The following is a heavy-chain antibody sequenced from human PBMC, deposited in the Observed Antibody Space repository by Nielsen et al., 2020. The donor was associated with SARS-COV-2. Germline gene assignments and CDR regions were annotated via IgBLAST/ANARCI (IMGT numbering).Heavy chain of an antibody. CDR1: GFTFDDYA. J-gene: IGHJ6*02. Sequence: GGSLRLSCAASGFTFDDYAMHWVRQAPGKGLEWVSGISWNSGSIGYADSVKGRFTISRDNAKNSLYLQMNSLRAEDTALYYCAAGSSGWHNYYGMDVWGQGTTVTVSS. V-gene: IGHV3-9*01. D-gene: IGHD6-19*01. CDR3: AAGSSGWHNYYGMDV. CDR2: ISWNSGSI.